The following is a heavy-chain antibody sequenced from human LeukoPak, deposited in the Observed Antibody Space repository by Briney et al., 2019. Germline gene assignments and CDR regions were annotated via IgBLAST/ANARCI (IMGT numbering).Heavy chain of an antibody. CDR3: AKGTSGGIVGATWPSDY. CDR2: INPNSGGT. V-gene: IGHV1-2*06. D-gene: IGHD1-26*01. J-gene: IGHJ4*02. Sequence: ASVKVSCKASGYTFTGYYMHWVRQAPGQGLEWMGRINPNSGGTIYAQKFQGRVTMTRGTSISAAYMELSRLGSDDTAVYYCAKGTSGGIVGATWPSDYWGQGTLVTVSS. CDR1: GYTFTGYY.